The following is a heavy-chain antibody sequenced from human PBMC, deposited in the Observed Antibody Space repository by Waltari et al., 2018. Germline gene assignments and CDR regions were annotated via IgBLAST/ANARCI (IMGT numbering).Heavy chain of an antibody. J-gene: IGHJ2*01. CDR3: AKTIPYWYFDL. V-gene: IGHV3-23*01. CDR1: GSILNNSD. Sequence: EMQLLESGGGLVQPGGSLRLSCAASGSILNNSDMIGVRQTPGKGLEWVSALSGDGSGTTYAGSVKGRFTISRDKSQNTLYLQMNSLGGEDTALYYCAKTIPYWYFDLWGRGTLVTVSS. D-gene: IGHD3-3*01. CDR2: LSGDGSGT.